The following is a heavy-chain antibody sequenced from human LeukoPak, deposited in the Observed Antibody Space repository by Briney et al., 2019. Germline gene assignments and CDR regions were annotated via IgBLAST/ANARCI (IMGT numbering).Heavy chain of an antibody. Sequence: GGSLRLSCEVSGFIFSNSWMHWGRQTPGKGLVWVSRMYGDMSDISYADSVKGRFTISRDNAKNTVYLQMNSLRGEDTAVYYCARDLGLRGSKWGQGTLVTVSS. CDR3: ARDLGLRGSK. V-gene: IGHV3-74*01. J-gene: IGHJ4*02. D-gene: IGHD4-23*01. CDR2: MYGDMSDI. CDR1: GFIFSNSW.